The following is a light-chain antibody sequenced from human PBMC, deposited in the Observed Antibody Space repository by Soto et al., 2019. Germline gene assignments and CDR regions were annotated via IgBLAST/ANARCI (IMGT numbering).Light chain of an antibody. Sequence: QSALTQPRSGSASPGQSVTLSCTGSRSDVGVYNYVSWYQQHPGKAPKLMIYDVSKRPSGVPGRFSGSKSGNTASLTISGLQAEDEADYYCCSYGGGYTPLVFGGGTKVTVL. V-gene: IGLV2-11*01. CDR3: CSYGGGYTPLV. CDR2: DVS. CDR1: RSDVGVYNY. J-gene: IGLJ2*01.